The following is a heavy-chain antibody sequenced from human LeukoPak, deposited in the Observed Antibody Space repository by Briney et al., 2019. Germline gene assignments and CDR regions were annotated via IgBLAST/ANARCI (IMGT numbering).Heavy chain of an antibody. CDR1: GFTFSSYS. V-gene: IGHV3-23*01. CDR3: AKGLDIPGSYYFDY. J-gene: IGHJ4*02. D-gene: IGHD6-6*01. CDR2: ISGSGGST. Sequence: GGSLRLSCAASGFTFSSYSMNWVRQAPGKGLEWVSAISGSGGSTYYADSVKGRFTISRDNSKNTLYLQMNSLRAEDTAVYYCAKGLDIPGSYYFDYWGQGTLVTVSS.